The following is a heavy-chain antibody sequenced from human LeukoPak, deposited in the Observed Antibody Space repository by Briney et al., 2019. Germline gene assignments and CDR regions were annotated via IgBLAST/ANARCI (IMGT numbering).Heavy chain of an antibody. CDR3: AREESITMVRGVVPLGMDV. J-gene: IGHJ6*02. CDR2: IWYDGSNK. CDR1: GFTFSSYG. D-gene: IGHD3-10*01. Sequence: GRSLRLSCAASGFTFSSYGMHWVRQAPGKGLEWVAVIWYDGSNKYYADSVKGRFTISRDNSKNTLHLQMNSLRAEDTAVYYCAREESITMVRGVVPLGMDVWGQGTTVTVSS. V-gene: IGHV3-33*01.